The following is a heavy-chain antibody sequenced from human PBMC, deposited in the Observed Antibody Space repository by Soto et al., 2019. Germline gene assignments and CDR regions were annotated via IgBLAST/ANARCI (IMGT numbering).Heavy chain of an antibody. CDR2: IYYSGST. D-gene: IGHD3-16*01. J-gene: IGHJ4*02. Sequence: PSESLSLTCTVSGGCISSYYWSWIRQPPGKGLEWIGYIYYSGSTNYNPSLKSRVTISVDTSKNQFSLKLSSVTAADTAVYYCARVREPKRKGYFDYWGQGTLVTVSS. CDR3: ARVREPKRKGYFDY. CDR1: GGCISSYY. V-gene: IGHV4-59*01.